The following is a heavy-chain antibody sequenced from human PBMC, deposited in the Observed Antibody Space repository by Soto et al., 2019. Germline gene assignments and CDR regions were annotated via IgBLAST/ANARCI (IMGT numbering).Heavy chain of an antibody. CDR2: INASHGIT. CDR1: GGTFSSYT. D-gene: IGHD7-27*01. CDR3: ASETGDAGWFDP. J-gene: IGHJ5*02. V-gene: IGHV1-69*02. Sequence: SVKVSCKASGGTFSSYTISWVRQAPGQGLEWMGRINASHGITKYSQKFQGRVTITRDTSASTAYMELSSLRSEDTAVYHCASETGDAGWFDPWGQGTLVTVSS.